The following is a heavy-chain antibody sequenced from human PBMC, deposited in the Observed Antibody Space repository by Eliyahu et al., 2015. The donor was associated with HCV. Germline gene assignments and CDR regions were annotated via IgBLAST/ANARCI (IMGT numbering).Heavy chain of an antibody. J-gene: IGHJ4*02. D-gene: IGHD1-26*01. CDR1: XGSXSSYY. V-gene: IGHV4-59*01. CDR2: IYYSGST. Sequence: QVQLQESGPGLVKPSETLSLTCXVSXGSXSSYYWSWIRQPPGKGLEWIGYIYYSGSTNYNPSLKSRVTISVDTSKNQFSLKLSSVTAADTAVYYCARNSGSYWPNPFDYWGQGTLVTVSS. CDR3: ARNSGSYWPNPFDY.